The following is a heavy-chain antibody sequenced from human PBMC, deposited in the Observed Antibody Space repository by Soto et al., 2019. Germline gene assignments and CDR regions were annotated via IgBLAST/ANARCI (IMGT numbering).Heavy chain of an antibody. CDR3: ARGWGDRNNDYYSAY. D-gene: IGHD3-10*01. Sequence: QVQLVQSGAEVRKPGSSVKVSCKASGVTFSRHAISWVRQAPGQGLEWMGGVVPIFGTPNYAQKFQGRLTIIADEATCTAYMELSSLTSEDTAIYYCARGWGDRNNDYYSAYWCQGTLIIVSS. V-gene: IGHV1-69*01. CDR2: VVPIFGTP. J-gene: IGHJ4*02. CDR1: GVTFSRHA.